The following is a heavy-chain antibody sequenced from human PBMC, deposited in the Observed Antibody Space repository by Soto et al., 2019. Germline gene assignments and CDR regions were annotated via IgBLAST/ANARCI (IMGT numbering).Heavy chain of an antibody. CDR2: ISYDGSNK. CDR1: GFTFSSYG. Sequence: QVQLVESGGGVVQPGRSLRLSCAASGFTFSSYGMHWVRQAPGKGLEWVAVISYDGSNKYYADSVKGRFTISRDNSKNTLYLQMNSLRAEDTAVYYCAKDRRRGRYCSGGSCYSGGMDVWGQGTTVTVSS. V-gene: IGHV3-30*18. J-gene: IGHJ6*02. CDR3: AKDRRRGRYCSGGSCYSGGMDV. D-gene: IGHD2-15*01.